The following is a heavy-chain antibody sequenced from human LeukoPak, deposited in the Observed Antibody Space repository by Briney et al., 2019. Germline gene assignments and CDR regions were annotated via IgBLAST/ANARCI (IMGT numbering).Heavy chain of an antibody. CDR2: IRSDGTST. Sequence: GGSLRLSCAASGFTFSNYWMHWVRQGLGKGLVWVSRIRSDGTSTSYADSVKGRFTISRDNAKNSLFLQMNSLRAEDTAIYYCARHILDWGQGTLVTVSS. CDR3: ARHILD. D-gene: IGHD2-2*02. J-gene: IGHJ4*02. V-gene: IGHV3-74*01. CDR1: GFTFSNYW.